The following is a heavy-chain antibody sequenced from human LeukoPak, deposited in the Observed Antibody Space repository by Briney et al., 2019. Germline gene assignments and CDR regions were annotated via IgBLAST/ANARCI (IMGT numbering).Heavy chain of an antibody. CDR3: TKSDWFDP. V-gene: IGHV3-74*01. D-gene: IGHD3-3*01. J-gene: IGHJ5*02. Sequence: GGSLRLSCAASGFTFSSYWMHWVRQAPGKGLVWVSRIKSDGSSTSYADSVKGRFTISRDNAKNTLYLQMNSLRVEDTAVYYCTKSDWFDPWGQGTLVTVSS. CDR1: GFTFSSYW. CDR2: IKSDGSST.